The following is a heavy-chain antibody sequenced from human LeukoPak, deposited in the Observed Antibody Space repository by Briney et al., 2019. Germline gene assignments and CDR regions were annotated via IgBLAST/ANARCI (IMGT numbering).Heavy chain of an antibody. CDR2: ISSSSSTM. CDR1: GFTFSSYN. Sequence: PGGSLRLSCAASGFTFSSYNMNWVRQAPGKGLEWVSYISSSSSTMSYADSVKGRFTISRDNAKNSLYLQMNSLRAEDTAVYYCARMNYVSSGWGAPFDYWGQGTLVTVSS. D-gene: IGHD1-7*01. V-gene: IGHV3-48*01. J-gene: IGHJ4*02. CDR3: ARMNYVSSGWGAPFDY.